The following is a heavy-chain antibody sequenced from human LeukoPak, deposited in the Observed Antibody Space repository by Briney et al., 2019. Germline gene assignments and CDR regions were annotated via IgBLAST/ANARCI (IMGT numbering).Heavy chain of an antibody. J-gene: IGHJ4*02. Sequence: ASVKVSCKASGYTLTGYYMHWVRQAPGQGLEWMGWINPNSGGTNYAQKFQGRVTMTRDTSISTAYMELSRLRSDDTAVYYCARDRDGYNQFDYWGQGTLVTVSS. D-gene: IGHD5-12*01. CDR2: INPNSGGT. CDR1: GYTLTGYY. V-gene: IGHV1-2*02. CDR3: ARDRDGYNQFDY.